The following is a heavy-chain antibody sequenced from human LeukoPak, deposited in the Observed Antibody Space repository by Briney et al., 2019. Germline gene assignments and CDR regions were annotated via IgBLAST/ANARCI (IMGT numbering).Heavy chain of an antibody. V-gene: IGHV1-8*03. CDR1: GYTFTSYD. CDR2: MNPNSGNT. D-gene: IGHD3-3*01. Sequence: ASVKVSCKASGYTFTSYDINWVRPATGQGLEWMGWMNPNSGNTGYAQKFQGRVTITRNTSISTAYMELSSLRSEDTAVYYCARSHYYDFWSGYPNYYFDYWGQGTLVTVSS. J-gene: IGHJ4*02. CDR3: ARSHYYDFWSGYPNYYFDY.